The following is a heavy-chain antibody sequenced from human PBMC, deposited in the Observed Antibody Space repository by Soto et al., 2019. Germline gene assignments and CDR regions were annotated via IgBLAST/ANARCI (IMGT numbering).Heavy chain of an antibody. D-gene: IGHD3-10*01. CDR2: IYSSGST. Sequence: QVQLQESGPGLVKPSETLSLTCTVSGGSIGSYYWSWIRQPPGKGLEWIGYIYSSGSTKYNPSLESRVTISVDTSKNQFSLNVRSVTAADTAVYYCAREFGYYAMDVWGQGTTVTVSS. J-gene: IGHJ6*02. V-gene: IGHV4-59*01. CDR3: AREFGYYAMDV. CDR1: GGSIGSYY.